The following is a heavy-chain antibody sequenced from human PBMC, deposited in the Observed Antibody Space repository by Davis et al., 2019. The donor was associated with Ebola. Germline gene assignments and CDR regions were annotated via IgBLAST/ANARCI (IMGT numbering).Heavy chain of an antibody. Sequence: PSETLSLTCAVYGGSFSGYYWSWIRQPPGKGLEWIGEINHSGSTNYNPSLKSRVTISVDTSKNQFSLKLSSVTAADTAVYYCARGLVSSSPTDYWGQGTLVTVSS. V-gene: IGHV4-34*01. CDR1: GGSFSGYY. CDR2: INHSGST. J-gene: IGHJ4*02. D-gene: IGHD6-6*01. CDR3: ARGLVSSSPTDY.